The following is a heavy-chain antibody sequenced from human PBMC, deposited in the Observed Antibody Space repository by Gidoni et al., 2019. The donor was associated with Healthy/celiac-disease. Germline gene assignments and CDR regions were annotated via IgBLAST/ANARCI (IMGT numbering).Heavy chain of an antibody. V-gene: IGHV5-51*01. CDR3: ARQGDWEDVHYYMDV. Sequence: EVQLVQSGAEVKKPGESLKISCRGSGYSFTIYWIAWVRQMPGKGREWMGIIYPGDSDTRYSPSFQGQVTISADKSINTAYLQWNSLKASDTAMYYCARQGDWEDVHYYMDVWGKGTTVTVCS. J-gene: IGHJ6*03. CDR2: IYPGDSDT. D-gene: IGHD2-21*02. CDR1: GYSFTIYW.